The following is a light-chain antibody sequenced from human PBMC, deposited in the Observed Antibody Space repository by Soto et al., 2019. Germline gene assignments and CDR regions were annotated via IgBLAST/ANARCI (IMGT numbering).Light chain of an antibody. CDR3: GTWDSSLSAVV. CDR1: SSNIGNNY. V-gene: IGLV1-51*01. Sequence: QSVLTQPPSVSAAPGQKVTISCSGSSSNIGNNYVSWYQQLPKTAPKLLIHDNNKRPSGIPDRFSGSKSGTSATLGITGLQTGDEADYYCGTWDSSLSAVVFGGGTKLNVL. CDR2: DNN. J-gene: IGLJ3*02.